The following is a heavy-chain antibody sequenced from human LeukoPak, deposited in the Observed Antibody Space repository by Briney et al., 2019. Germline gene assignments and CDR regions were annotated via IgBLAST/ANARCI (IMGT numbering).Heavy chain of an antibody. J-gene: IGHJ4*02. Sequence: GGSLRLSCTASGFTFGDYAMTWVRQAPGKGLEWVGFIRSKIYGGTPEYAACVKGRFTFSRDDSKGVAYLQMNSLKTEDTAVYYCTRDQTPYYWGQGTLVTVSS. V-gene: IGHV3-49*04. CDR3: TRDQTPYY. CDR1: GFTFGDYA. CDR2: IRSKIYGGTP.